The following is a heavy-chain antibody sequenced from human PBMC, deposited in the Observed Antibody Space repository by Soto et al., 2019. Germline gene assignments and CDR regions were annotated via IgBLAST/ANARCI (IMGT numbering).Heavy chain of an antibody. Sequence: PSETLSLTCAVSGGSISSENWWSWVRQPPGKGLEWIGEIYHSGSTNYNPSLKSRVTISIDKSRNQFSLKLSSVTAADTAVYFCATSRPTGGPLDSLFRGFDSWGQGTVVTVSS. CDR3: ATSRPTGGPLDSLFRGFDS. CDR2: IYHSGST. V-gene: IGHV4-4*02. J-gene: IGHJ5*01. D-gene: IGHD3-3*01. CDR1: GGSISSENW.